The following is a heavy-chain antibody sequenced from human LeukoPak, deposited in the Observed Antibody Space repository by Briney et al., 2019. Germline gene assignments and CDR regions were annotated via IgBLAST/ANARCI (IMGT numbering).Heavy chain of an antibody. D-gene: IGHD6-19*01. CDR1: GGSVSSSSYY. CDR3: ARTTAGTGFDY. J-gene: IGHJ4*02. CDR2: IYYSGST. Sequence: SETLSLTCTVSGGSVSSSSYYWGWIRQPPGKGLEWIGSIYYSGSTYYNPSLKSRVTISVDTSKNQFSLKLSSVTAADTAVYYCARTTAGTGFDYWGQGAQVTVSS. V-gene: IGHV4-39*07.